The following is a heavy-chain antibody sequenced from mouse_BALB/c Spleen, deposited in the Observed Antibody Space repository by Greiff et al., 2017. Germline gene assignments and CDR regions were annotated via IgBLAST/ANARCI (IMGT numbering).Heavy chain of an antibody. V-gene: IGHV5-6-3*01. Sequence: EVKLMESGGGLVQPGGSLKLSCAASGFTFSSYGMSWVRQTPDKRLELVATINSNGGSTYYPDSVKGRFTISRDNAKNTLYLQMSSLKSEDTAMYYCARDGNPDYWGQGTTLTVSS. J-gene: IGHJ2*01. CDR2: INSNGGST. CDR3: ARDGNPDY. D-gene: IGHD2-1*01. CDR1: GFTFSSYG.